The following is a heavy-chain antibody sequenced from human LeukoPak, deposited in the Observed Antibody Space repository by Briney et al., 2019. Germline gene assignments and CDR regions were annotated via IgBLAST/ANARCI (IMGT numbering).Heavy chain of an antibody. Sequence: GGSLRLSCAASGFTFNDYYMSWIRQAPGKGLEWVSYMSSSGSTIYYADSVKGRFTISRDNAKNSLYLQMNSLRAEDTAVYYCARVAFYGAIPDDIWGQGTMVTVSS. J-gene: IGHJ3*02. D-gene: IGHD2-21*01. CDR2: MSSSGSTI. V-gene: IGHV3-11*04. CDR1: GFTFNDYY. CDR3: ARVAFYGAIPDDI.